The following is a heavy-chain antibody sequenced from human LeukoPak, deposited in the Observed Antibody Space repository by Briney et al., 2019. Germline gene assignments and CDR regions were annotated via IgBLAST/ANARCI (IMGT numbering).Heavy chain of an antibody. V-gene: IGHV3-30*03. D-gene: IGHD3-22*01. CDR2: ISYDGSNK. Sequence: GRSLRLSCAASGFTFSTYGMHWVRQAPGKGLEGVAVISYDGSNKYYADSVKGRFTISRDNSKNTLYLQMNSLRAEDTAVYYCASGYDSSGYYRYWGQGTLVTVSS. CDR1: GFTFSTYG. CDR3: ASGYDSSGYYRY. J-gene: IGHJ4*02.